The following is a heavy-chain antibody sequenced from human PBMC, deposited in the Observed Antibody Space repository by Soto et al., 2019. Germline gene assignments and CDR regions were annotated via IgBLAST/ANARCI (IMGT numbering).Heavy chain of an antibody. CDR3: ARSQRPFTPQYLEDYYYMDV. CDR1: GYSFTSYW. CDR2: IYPGDSDT. J-gene: IGHJ6*03. V-gene: IGHV5-51*01. D-gene: IGHD6-25*01. Sequence: GESLKISCKGSGYSFTSYWIGWVRQMPGKGLEWMGIIYPGDSDTRYSPSFQGQVTISADKSISTAYLQWSSLKASDTAMYYCARSQRPFTPQYLEDYYYMDVWGKGTTVTVSS.